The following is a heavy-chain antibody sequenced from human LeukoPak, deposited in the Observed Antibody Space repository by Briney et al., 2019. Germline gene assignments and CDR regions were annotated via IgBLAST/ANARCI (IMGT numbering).Heavy chain of an antibody. CDR2: ISSSSSYT. CDR3: TRLAAAGSGRWAPDY. V-gene: IGHV3-21*06. CDR1: GFTFSSYS. J-gene: IGHJ4*02. D-gene: IGHD1-14*01. Sequence: GGSLRLSCGASGFTFSSYSMNWVRQAPGKGLEWVSCISSSSSYTYYADSVKGRFTISRDNAKNSVYLQMSGLTTEDTAVYYCTRLAAAGSGRWAPDYWGQGTLVTVSS.